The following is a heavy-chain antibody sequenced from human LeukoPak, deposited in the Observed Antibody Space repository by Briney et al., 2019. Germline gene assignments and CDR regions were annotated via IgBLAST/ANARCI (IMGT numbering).Heavy chain of an antibody. CDR1: GFTLSGYS. CDR2: ISGSGGIT. Sequence: PGGSLRLSCEASGFTLSGYSMNWVRRAPGKGLEWVSAISGSGGITYYADSVKGRFTVSRDNSKNTLDLQMNSLRAEDTAVYYCAKEETTVVTPGVDYWGQGALVTVSS. V-gene: IGHV3-23*01. J-gene: IGHJ4*02. D-gene: IGHD4-23*01. CDR3: AKEETTVVTPGVDY.